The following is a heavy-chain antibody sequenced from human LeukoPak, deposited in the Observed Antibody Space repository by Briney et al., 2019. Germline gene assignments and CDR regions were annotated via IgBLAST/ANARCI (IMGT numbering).Heavy chain of an antibody. CDR1: GYTFTGYY. CDR2: INPNSGGT. D-gene: IGHD3-3*01. Sequence: ASVKVSCKASGYTFTGYYMHWVRQAPGQGLEWMGWINPNSGGTNYAQKFQGWVTMTRDTSISTAYMELSRLRSDDTAVYYCARTDYDFWSGYYRYYYMDVWGKGTTVTVSS. J-gene: IGHJ6*03. CDR3: ARTDYDFWSGYYRYYYMDV. V-gene: IGHV1-2*04.